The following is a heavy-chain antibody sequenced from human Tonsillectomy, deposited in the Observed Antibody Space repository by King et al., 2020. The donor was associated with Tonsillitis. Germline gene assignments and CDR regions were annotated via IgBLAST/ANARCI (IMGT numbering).Heavy chain of an antibody. D-gene: IGHD2-15*01. CDR2: ISAYNGNT. Sequence: QLVQSGAEVKKPGASVKVSCKASGYTFTIYGISWVRQAPGQGLEWMGWISAYNGNTNYAQKLQGRVTMTTDTSTSTAYMELRSLRSDDTAVYYCARVRFYCSGGSCFKGRDYWGQGTLVTVSS. V-gene: IGHV1-18*04. J-gene: IGHJ4*02. CDR1: GYTFTIYG. CDR3: ARVRFYCSGGSCFKGRDY.